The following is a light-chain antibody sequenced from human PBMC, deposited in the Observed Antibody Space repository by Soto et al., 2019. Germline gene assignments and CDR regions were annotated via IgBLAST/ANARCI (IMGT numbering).Light chain of an antibody. CDR3: SSYTGSRTLWV. V-gene: IGLV2-14*01. J-gene: IGLJ3*02. CDR2: DVS. CDR1: SSDVGGYNY. Sequence: QSALTQPASVSGSPGQSITISCTGTSSDVGGYNYVSWYQQHPGKAPKLMIYDVSNRPSGVSNRVSGSKSGNTASLTISGLQAEDEADYYCSSYTGSRTLWVFGGGTQLTVL.